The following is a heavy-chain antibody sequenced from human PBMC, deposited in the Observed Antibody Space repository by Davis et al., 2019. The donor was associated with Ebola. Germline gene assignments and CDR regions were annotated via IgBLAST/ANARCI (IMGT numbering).Heavy chain of an antibody. CDR3: ARDLIIVVVPAAVGEGYYYGMDV. Sequence: GGSLRLSCAASGFTFSSYSMNWVRQAPGKGLEWVSYISSSSSTIYYADSVKGRFTISRDNAKNSLYLQMNSLRDEDTAVYYCARDLIIVVVPAAVGEGYYYGMDVWGKGTTVTVSS. D-gene: IGHD2-2*01. CDR2: ISSSSSTI. J-gene: IGHJ6*04. V-gene: IGHV3-48*02. CDR1: GFTFSSYS.